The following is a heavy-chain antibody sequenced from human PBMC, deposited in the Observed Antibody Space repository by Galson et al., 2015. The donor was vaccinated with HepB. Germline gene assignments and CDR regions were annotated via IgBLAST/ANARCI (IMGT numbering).Heavy chain of an antibody. Sequence: QSGAEVKKPGESLKISCKGSGYSFTSYWIGWVRQMPGKGLEWMGIIYPGDSDTRYSPSFQGQVTISADKSISTAHLQWSSLKASDTAMYYCARPGLVAAAGSGFDYWGQGTLVTVSS. CDR3: ARPGLVAAAGSGFDY. D-gene: IGHD6-13*01. CDR1: GYSFTSYW. CDR2: IYPGDSDT. J-gene: IGHJ4*02. V-gene: IGHV5-51*03.